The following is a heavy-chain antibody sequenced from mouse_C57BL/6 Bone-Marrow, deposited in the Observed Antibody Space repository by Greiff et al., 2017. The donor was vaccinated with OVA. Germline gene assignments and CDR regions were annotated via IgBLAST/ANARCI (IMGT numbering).Heavy chain of an antibody. V-gene: IGHV1-26*01. J-gene: IGHJ3*01. CDR3: ARPGDYDGDWFAY. Sequence: VQLQQSGPELVKPGASVKISCKASGYTFTDYYMNWVKQSHGKSLEWIGDINPNNGGTSYNQKFKGKATLTVEKSSSTVYLELSRLTSDDSAVYYGARPGDYDGDWFAYWGQGTLVTVSA. D-gene: IGHD2-4*01. CDR2: INPNNGGT. CDR1: GYTFTDYY.